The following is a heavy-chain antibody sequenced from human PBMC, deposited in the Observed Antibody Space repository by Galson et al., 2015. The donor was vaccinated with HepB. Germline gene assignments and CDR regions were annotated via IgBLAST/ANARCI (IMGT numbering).Heavy chain of an antibody. V-gene: IGHV3-21*01. J-gene: IGHJ5*02. Sequence: SLRLSCAASGFTFSSYSMNWVRQAPGKGLEWVSSISSSSSYIYYADSVKGRFTISRDNAKNSLYLQMNSLRAEDTAVYYCARDPIVGAPINWFDPWGQGTLVTVSS. CDR3: ARDPIVGAPINWFDP. CDR2: ISSSSSYI. D-gene: IGHD1-26*01. CDR1: GFTFSSYS.